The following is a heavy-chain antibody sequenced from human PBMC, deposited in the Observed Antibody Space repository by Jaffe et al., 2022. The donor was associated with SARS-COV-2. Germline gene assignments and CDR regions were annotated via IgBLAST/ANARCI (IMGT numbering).Heavy chain of an antibody. CDR3: AKGSQQVSPVWFQTATYWYFDL. CDR2: ISGSGGST. D-gene: IGHD2-21*01. Sequence: EVQLLESGGGLVQPGGSLRLSCAASGFTFSSYAMSWVRQAPGKGLEWVSTISGSGGSTYYADSVKGRFTISRDNSKNTLYLQMNSLRADDTAVYYCAKGSQQVSPVWFQTATYWYFDLWGRGTLVTVSS. V-gene: IGHV3-23*01. J-gene: IGHJ2*01. CDR1: GFTFSSYA.